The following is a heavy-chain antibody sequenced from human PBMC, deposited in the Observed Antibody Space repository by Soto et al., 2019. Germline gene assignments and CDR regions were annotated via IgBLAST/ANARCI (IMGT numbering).Heavy chain of an antibody. Sequence: PGGSLRLSCAAFGFDFNKYAMTWVRQAPGKGLQWVSSITSNGDSTYYADSVKGRFTTSRDNSENTLYLQMNSLRADDTAVFYCAKDSPSYTTSPFYFDSWGQGTLVTVS. D-gene: IGHD2-2*02. CDR1: GFDFNKYA. J-gene: IGHJ4*02. V-gene: IGHV3-23*01. CDR3: AKDSPSYTTSPFYFDS. CDR2: ITSNGDST.